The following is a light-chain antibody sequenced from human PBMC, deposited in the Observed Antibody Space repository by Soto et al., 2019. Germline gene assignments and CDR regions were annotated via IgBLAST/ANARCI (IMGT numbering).Light chain of an antibody. CDR3: QEYGSSPRT. J-gene: IGKJ1*01. CDR2: GAS. Sequence: EIVLTQSPGTLSLSPGERATLSCRASQSVTSYLAWYQQTPGQPPRVLIYGASIRATGIPDRFSGSGSGTDFTLTISRLEPEDFAVYYCQEYGSSPRTFAQGTKVDIK. CDR1: QSVTSY. V-gene: IGKV3-20*01.